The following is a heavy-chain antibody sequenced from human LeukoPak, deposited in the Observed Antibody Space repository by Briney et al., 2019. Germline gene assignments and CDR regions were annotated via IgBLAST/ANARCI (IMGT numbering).Heavy chain of an antibody. CDR2: ISSSSSYI. D-gene: IGHD3-10*01. Sequence: PGGSLRLSCAASGFTFSSYSMNWVRQAPGKGLEWVSSISSSSSYIYYADSVKGRFTISRDNAKNSLYLQMNSLRAEDTAVYYCARVREGITMVRGVIITDYYYMDVWGKGTTVTVSS. CDR3: ARVREGITMVRGVIITDYYYMDV. CDR1: GFTFSSYS. J-gene: IGHJ6*03. V-gene: IGHV3-21*01.